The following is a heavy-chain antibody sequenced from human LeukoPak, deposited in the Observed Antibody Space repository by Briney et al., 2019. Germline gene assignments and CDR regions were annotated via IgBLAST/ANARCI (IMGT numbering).Heavy chain of an antibody. CDR1: EFTVTYNY. Sequence: GGSLRLSCAASEFTVTYNYMTWVRQAPGKGLEWVSLLYSHGATNYADSVKGRFTISRDNSKNTLYLQMNSLRAEDTAVYYCARAFSMVRGVIPFDYWGQGTLVTVSS. J-gene: IGHJ4*02. CDR2: LYSHGAT. D-gene: IGHD3-10*01. V-gene: IGHV3-66*03. CDR3: ARAFSMVRGVIPFDY.